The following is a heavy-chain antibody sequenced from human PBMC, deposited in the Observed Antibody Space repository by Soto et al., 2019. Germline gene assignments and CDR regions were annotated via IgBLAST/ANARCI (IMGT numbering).Heavy chain of an antibody. CDR2: IYWDDDK. D-gene: IGHD4-17*01. CDR3: AYGDYVGNWFDP. CDR1: GFSVSTSGVG. J-gene: IGHJ5*02. Sequence: QITLKESGPTLVKPTQTLTLTCTFSGFSVSTSGVGVGWIRQPPGKALEWLALIYWDDDKRYSPSLKSRLTLXKXXSKNQVVLTMTNMHPVDTATYYCAYGDYVGNWFDPWGQGTLVTVSS. V-gene: IGHV2-5*02.